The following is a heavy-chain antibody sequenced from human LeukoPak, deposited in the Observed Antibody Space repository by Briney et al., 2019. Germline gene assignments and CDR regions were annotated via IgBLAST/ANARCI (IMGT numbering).Heavy chain of an antibody. D-gene: IGHD3-3*01. J-gene: IGHJ4*02. V-gene: IGHV1-18*01. CDR2: ISAYNGNT. CDR1: GYTFTSYG. Sequence: ASVKVSCKASGYTFTSYGISWVRQAPGQGLEWMGWISAYNGNTNYAQRLQGRVTMTTDTSTSTSYMELRSLRSDDTAVYYCARATVGFWSGYSGYWGQGTLVTVSS. CDR3: ARATVGFWSGYSGY.